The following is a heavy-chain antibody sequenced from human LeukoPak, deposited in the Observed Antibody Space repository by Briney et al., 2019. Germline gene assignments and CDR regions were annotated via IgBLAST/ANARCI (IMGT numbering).Heavy chain of an antibody. CDR3: AKNSGWFRFDY. D-gene: IGHD6-13*01. Sequence: PGGSLRLSCAASGFTFSGSWMDWVRQAPGKGLEWVANIKEDGSEEYYVDSVKGRFTISGDNAKNSLYLQMNSLRAEDTAVYYCAKNSGWFRFDYWGQGTLVTVSS. CDR1: GFTFSGSW. CDR2: IKEDGSEE. J-gene: IGHJ4*02. V-gene: IGHV3-7*03.